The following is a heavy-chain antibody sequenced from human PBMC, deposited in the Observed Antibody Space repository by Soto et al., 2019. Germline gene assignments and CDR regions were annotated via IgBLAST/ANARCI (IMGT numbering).Heavy chain of an antibody. CDR1: GGTFSSYA. CDR2: IIPIFATA. Sequence: QVQLVQSGAEVKKPGSSVKVSCKASGGTFSSYAIDWVRQAPGQGLEWMGGIIPIFATAKYAQKFQGRVTITADESTSTAYMELRSLRSEDTAVYYCARGSPYSIVLGEAYFDYWGQGNLVTVSS. CDR3: ARGSPYSIVLGEAYFDY. J-gene: IGHJ4*02. D-gene: IGHD2-21*01. V-gene: IGHV1-69*01.